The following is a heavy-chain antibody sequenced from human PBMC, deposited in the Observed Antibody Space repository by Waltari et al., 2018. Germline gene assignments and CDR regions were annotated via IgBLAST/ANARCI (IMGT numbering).Heavy chain of an antibody. D-gene: IGHD3-10*01. J-gene: IGHJ4*02. CDR1: GGSISSYY. V-gene: IGHV4-4*07. CDR2: IYTSGST. CDR3: GMVRASGDFDY. Sequence: QVQLQESGPGLVKPSETLSLTCTVSGGSISSYYWSWIRQPAGKGLEWIGRIYTSGSTKYDPSLKSRVTMSVDTSKNQFSLKLSSVTAADTAVYYCGMVRASGDFDYWGQGTLVTVSS.